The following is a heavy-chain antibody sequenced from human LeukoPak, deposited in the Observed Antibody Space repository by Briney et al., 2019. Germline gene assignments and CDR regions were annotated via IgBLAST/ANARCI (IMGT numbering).Heavy chain of an antibody. CDR1: GFTFSNAW. J-gene: IGHJ6*02. CDR3: TTPTGKYCGGYCYFVYGMDV. D-gene: IGHD2-21*02. CDR2: IKSKTDGWTT. Sequence: GGSLRLSCAASGFTFSNAWMSWVRQAPGKGLEWVGRIKSKTDGWTTDYAAPVKGRFTISRDDSKNTLYLQMNSLKTEDTAVYYCTTPTGKYCGGYCYFVYGMDVWGQGTTVTVSS. V-gene: IGHV3-15*01.